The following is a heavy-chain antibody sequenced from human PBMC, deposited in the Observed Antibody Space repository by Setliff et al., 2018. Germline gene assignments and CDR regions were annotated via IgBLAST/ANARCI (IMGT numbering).Heavy chain of an antibody. D-gene: IGHD3-10*01. CDR2: IYTSWST. Sequence: PSETLSLTCTVSGDSISSRPFYWGWFRQPAGKELEWIGQIYTSWSTIYNPSLKCRVTISADTSKNQFSLKLKSVTAADTAVYYCARAPGRNIRGDYWGQGALVTVS. J-gene: IGHJ4*02. V-gene: IGHV4-61*09. CDR3: ARAPGRNIRGDY. CDR1: GDSISSRPFY.